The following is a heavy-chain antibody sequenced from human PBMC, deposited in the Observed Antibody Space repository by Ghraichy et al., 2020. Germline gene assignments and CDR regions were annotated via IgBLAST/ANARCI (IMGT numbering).Heavy chain of an antibody. CDR2: ISSSSSYI. J-gene: IGHJ3*02. Sequence: GGSLRLSCAASGFTFSSYSMNWVRQAPGKGLEWVSSISSSSSYIYYADSVKGRFTISRDNAKNSLYLQMNSLRAEDTAVYYCARDPKGYSGYDFYAFDIWGQGTMVTVSS. V-gene: IGHV3-21*01. CDR3: ARDPKGYSGYDFYAFDI. CDR1: GFTFSSYS. D-gene: IGHD5-12*01.